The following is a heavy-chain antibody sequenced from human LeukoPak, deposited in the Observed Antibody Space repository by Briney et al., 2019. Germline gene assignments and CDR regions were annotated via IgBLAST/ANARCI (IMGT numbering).Heavy chain of an antibody. J-gene: IGHJ3*02. CDR2: INPNSGGT. CDR1: GYTFTGYY. CDR3: ARDQGMAATGNDAFDI. V-gene: IGHV1-2*04. D-gene: IGHD6-13*01. Sequence: GASVKVSCKASGYTFTGYYMHWVRQAPGQGLEWMGWINPNSGGTNYAQKFQGWVTMTRDTSISTAYMELSRLRSDDTAIYYCARDQGMAATGNDAFDIWGQGTMVSVSS.